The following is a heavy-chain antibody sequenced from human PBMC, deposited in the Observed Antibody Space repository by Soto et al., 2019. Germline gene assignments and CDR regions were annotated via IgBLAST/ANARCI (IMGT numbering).Heavy chain of an antibody. V-gene: IGHV4-4*02. CDR2: IYHSGST. CDR1: GGSISSSNW. J-gene: IGHJ5*02. Sequence: ETLSLTCAVSGGSISSSNWWSWVRQPPGKGLEWIGEIYHSGSTNYNPSLKSRVTISVDKSKNQFSLKLSSVTAADTAVYYCARVWTTVTNWFDPWGQGTLVTVSS. D-gene: IGHD4-17*01. CDR3: ARVWTTVTNWFDP.